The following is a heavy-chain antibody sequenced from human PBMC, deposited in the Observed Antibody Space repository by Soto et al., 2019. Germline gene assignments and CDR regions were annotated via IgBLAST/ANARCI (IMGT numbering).Heavy chain of an antibody. D-gene: IGHD3-3*01. Sequence: SVKVSCKXSGGTLSSFINYPINWVRQAPGQGLEWMGGIVPNVGTVNYAQKFQGRVTVTADKSTGTAYMELSSLRSEDTALYYCARRDTSGFLRYFDNWGQGTLVTVSS. J-gene: IGHJ4*03. CDR2: IVPNVGTV. CDR3: ARRDTSGFLRYFDN. CDR1: GGTLSSFINYP. V-gene: IGHV1-69*06.